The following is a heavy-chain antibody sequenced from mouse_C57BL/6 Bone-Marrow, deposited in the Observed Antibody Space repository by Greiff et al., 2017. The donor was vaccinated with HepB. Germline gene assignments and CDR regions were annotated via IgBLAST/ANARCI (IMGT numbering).Heavy chain of an antibody. CDR2: IDPENGDT. CDR3: TPAWFAY. Sequence: VQLQQSGAELVRPGASVKLSCTASGFNIKDDYMHWVKQRPEQGLEWIGWIDPENGDTEYASKFQGKATITADTSYNTAYLQLSSLTSEDTAVYYCTPAWFAYRGQGTLVTVSA. V-gene: IGHV14-4*01. CDR1: GFNIKDDY. J-gene: IGHJ3*01.